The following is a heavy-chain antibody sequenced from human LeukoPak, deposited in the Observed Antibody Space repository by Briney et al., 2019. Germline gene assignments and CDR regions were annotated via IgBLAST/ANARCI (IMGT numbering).Heavy chain of an antibody. CDR3: ARVLLPNVFGGAWFDP. D-gene: IGHD3-10*01. V-gene: IGHV3-21*01. CDR1: GFTFSSYS. Sequence: GGSLRLSCAASGFTFSSYSMNWVRQAPGKGLEWVSSISSSSSYVYYADSVKGRFTISRDNAKNSLYLQMNSLRAEDTAVYYCARVLLPNVFGGAWFDPWGQGTLVTVSS. CDR2: ISSSSSYV. J-gene: IGHJ5*02.